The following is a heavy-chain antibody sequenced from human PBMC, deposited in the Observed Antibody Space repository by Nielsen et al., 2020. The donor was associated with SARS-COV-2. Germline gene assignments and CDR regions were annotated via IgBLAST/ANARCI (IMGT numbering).Heavy chain of an antibody. CDR3: ARTYSSGWSHYFDY. Sequence: SETLSLTCTVSGGSISSYYWSWIRQPPGKGLEWIGYIYYSGSTTYNPSLKSRVTISVDTSTNQFSLKLSSVTAADTAVYYCARTYSSGWSHYFDYWGQGTLVTVSS. CDR2: IYYSGST. V-gene: IGHV4-59*01. J-gene: IGHJ4*02. CDR1: GGSISSYY. D-gene: IGHD6-19*01.